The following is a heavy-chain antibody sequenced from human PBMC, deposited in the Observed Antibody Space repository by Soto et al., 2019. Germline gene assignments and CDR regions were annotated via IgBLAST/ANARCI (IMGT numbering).Heavy chain of an antibody. CDR3: ARDFTDYGGSY. CDR1: GLTFSSYS. CDR2: ISSSSSTI. D-gene: IGHD4-17*01. V-gene: IGHV3-48*01. J-gene: IGHJ4*02. Sequence: EVQLVESGGGLVQPGGSLRLSCAASGLTFSSYSMNWVRQAPGKGLEWVSYISSSSSTIYYADSVKGRFTISRDNAKNSLYLQMTSMRAEDTAVYYCARDFTDYGGSYWGQGTLVTVSS.